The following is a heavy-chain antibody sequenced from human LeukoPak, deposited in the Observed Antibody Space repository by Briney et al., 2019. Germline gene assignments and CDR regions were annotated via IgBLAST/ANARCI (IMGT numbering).Heavy chain of an antibody. CDR3: ARANFLYCSSSTCLFDY. CDR1: GYTFTDYY. Sequence: ASVKVSCKASGYTFTDYYMHWVRQAPGQGFEWMGWINPNDGDTNYAQKFQGRVTMTRETSISTAHLEVSRRRCDDTAVYYCARANFLYCSSSTCLFDYWGQGTLVTASS. D-gene: IGHD2-2*01. CDR2: INPNDGDT. V-gene: IGHV1-2*02. J-gene: IGHJ4*02.